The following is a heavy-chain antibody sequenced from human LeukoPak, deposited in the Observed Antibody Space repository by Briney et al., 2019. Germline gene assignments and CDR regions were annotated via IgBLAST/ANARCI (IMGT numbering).Heavy chain of an antibody. CDR1: GFTFNDFP. D-gene: IGHD3-10*01. J-gene: IGHJ4*02. Sequence: GGSLRLSCSGSGFTFNDFPIHWVRQAPGKGLEWVAVISYDGSNKYYADSVKGRFTISRDNSKSTLSLQMNSLRAEDTAVYYCARELATGFDYWGQGTLVTVSS. CDR3: ARELATGFDY. V-gene: IGHV3-30-3*01. CDR2: ISYDGSNK.